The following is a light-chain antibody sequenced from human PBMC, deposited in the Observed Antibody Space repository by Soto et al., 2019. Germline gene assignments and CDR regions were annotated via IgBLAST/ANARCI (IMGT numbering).Light chain of an antibody. CDR2: GAS. V-gene: IGKV3-15*01. CDR1: QSVGSA. CDR3: QQYQNWPSLT. Sequence: EIVMTQSPATLSVSPGETATLSCRASQSVGSAVAWYQHKPGQAPRLLIVGASIRATGVPGRFSGGGSGTEFTLTISSLQSEDFAVYYCQQYQNWPSLTFGGGTTVEIK. J-gene: IGKJ4*01.